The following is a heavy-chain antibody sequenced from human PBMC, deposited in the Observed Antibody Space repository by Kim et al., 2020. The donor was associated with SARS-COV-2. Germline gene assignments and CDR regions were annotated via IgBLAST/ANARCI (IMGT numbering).Heavy chain of an antibody. Sequence: GGSLRLSCAASGFTFNYYAMNWVRQAPGKGLEWVSAITDSGGSSFTAESVKGRFTISRDNSKNTLYLQMNGLRAEDTAIYYCAKRGWVSGSYPSGSGFMDVWGQGTTVTVSS. CDR2: ITDSGGSS. CDR3: AKRGWVSGSYPSGSGFMDV. J-gene: IGHJ6*02. CDR1: GFTFNYYA. D-gene: IGHD3-10*01. V-gene: IGHV3-23*01.